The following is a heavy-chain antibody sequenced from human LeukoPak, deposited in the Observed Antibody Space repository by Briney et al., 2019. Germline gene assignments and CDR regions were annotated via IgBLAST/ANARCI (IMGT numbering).Heavy chain of an antibody. Sequence: PGRSLRLSCAASGFTFDDYAMHWVRQAPGKGLEWVSGISWNSGSIGYADSVKGRFTISRDNSKNTLYLQMNSLRAEDTAVYYCAKQGSKSQRYYFDYWGQGTLVTVSS. J-gene: IGHJ4*02. CDR1: GFTFDDYA. D-gene: IGHD2-2*01. CDR2: ISWNSGSI. CDR3: AKQGSKSQRYYFDY. V-gene: IGHV3-9*01.